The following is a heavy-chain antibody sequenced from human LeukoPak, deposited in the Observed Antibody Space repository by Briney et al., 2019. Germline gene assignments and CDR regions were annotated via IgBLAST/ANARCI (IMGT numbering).Heavy chain of an antibody. D-gene: IGHD5-24*01. CDR2: IYYSGNN. CDR1: GASTTSYY. J-gene: IGHJ4*02. CDR3: ARGRRDDSTDRPFDY. V-gene: IGHV4-59*01. Sequence: SETLSLTCTVSGASTTSYYWSWIRQPPGKGLEWIGYIYYSGNNAYNPSLKSRVTISLDTSKDQVSLKLTSVTAADTAVYYCARGRRDDSTDRPFDYWARGLVVTVSS.